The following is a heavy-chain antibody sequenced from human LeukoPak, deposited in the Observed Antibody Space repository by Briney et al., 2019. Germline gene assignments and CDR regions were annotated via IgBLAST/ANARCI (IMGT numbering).Heavy chain of an antibody. V-gene: IGHV3-33*02. Sequence: GGSLRVSCAAPGFTFSDCGKYWVRQGPGKGLGWVGDIWFDGSITYYADSVKGRFHISRDNYTRTLFLQMNSLRAEDTAVYYCARDPSRYCGGGRCFSVYYGMDVWGQGATVTVSS. CDR3: ARDPSRYCGGGRCFSVYYGMDV. J-gene: IGHJ6*02. D-gene: IGHD2-15*01. CDR1: GFTFSDCG. CDR2: IWFDGSIT.